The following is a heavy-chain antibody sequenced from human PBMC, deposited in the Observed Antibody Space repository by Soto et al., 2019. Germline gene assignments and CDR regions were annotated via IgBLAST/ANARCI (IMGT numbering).Heavy chain of an antibody. CDR3: ARGDVLSGSDY. CDR1: GDSISNNYW. J-gene: IGHJ4*02. V-gene: IGHV4-4*02. Sequence: SETLSLTCDVSGDSISNNYWWTWVRQFPGEGLQWIGEIFHSGSTNYNPPLKNRVNISVDKSNNRFSLMLSSVTAADTAVYFCARGDVLSGSDYWGQG. CDR2: IFHSGST. D-gene: IGHD3-3*01.